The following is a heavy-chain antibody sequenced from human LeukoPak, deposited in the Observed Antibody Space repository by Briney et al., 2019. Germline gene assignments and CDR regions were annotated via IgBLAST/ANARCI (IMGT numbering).Heavy chain of an antibody. CDR2: ISSSSSTI. J-gene: IGHJ5*02. Sequence: GGSLRLSCAASEFTFSSYSMNWVRQAPGKGLEWVSYISSSSSTIYYADSGKGRFTISRDNAKNSLYLQMTSLRDEDTAVYYCARGNNWFDPWGQGTLVTVSS. CDR1: EFTFSSYS. V-gene: IGHV3-48*02. CDR3: ARGNNWFDP.